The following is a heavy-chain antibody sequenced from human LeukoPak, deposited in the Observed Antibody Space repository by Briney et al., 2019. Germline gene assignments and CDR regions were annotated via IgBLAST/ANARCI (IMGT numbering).Heavy chain of an antibody. V-gene: IGHV5-10-1*01. CDR1: GYIFTSYW. J-gene: IGHJ6*02. Sequence: GESLKISCKGSGYIFTSYWISWVRQMPGKGLEWMGRIDPSDSYTNYSPSFQGHVTISADKSISTAYLQWSSLKASDTAMYYCARLQVLRYFDWSYYYYYGMDIWGQGTTVTVSS. D-gene: IGHD3-9*01. CDR2: IDPSDSYT. CDR3: ARLQVLRYFDWSYYYYYGMDI.